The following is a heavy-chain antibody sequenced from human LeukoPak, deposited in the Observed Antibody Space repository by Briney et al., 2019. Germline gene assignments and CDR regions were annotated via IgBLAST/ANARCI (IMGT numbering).Heavy chain of an antibody. CDR2: VYYSGST. V-gene: IGHV4-61*01. CDR3: AREYSGFDY. Sequence: SETLSPTCTVSGDPISSYSDYSNYKWTWIRPPPGKGLEWIGYVYYSGSTNYNPSLRSRVTISVDTSKNQFSLKLTSVTAADTAVYYCAREYSGFDYWGQGTLVTVSS. J-gene: IGHJ4*02. D-gene: IGHD5-12*01. CDR1: GDPISSYSDYSNYK.